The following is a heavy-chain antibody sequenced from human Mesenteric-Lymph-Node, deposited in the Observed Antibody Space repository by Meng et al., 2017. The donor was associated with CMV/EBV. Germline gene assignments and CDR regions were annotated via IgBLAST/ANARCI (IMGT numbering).Heavy chain of an antibody. D-gene: IGHD1-26*01. Sequence: SETLSLTCTVSGGSISSGGYYWSWIRQHPGKGLEWIGYIYYSGSTYYNPSLKSRVTISVDTSKNQFSLKLSSVTAADTAVYHCARWAVGATLVYYGMDVWGQGTTVTVSS. CDR2: IYYSGST. V-gene: IGHV4-31*03. CDR1: GGSISSGGYY. J-gene: IGHJ6*02. CDR3: ARWAVGATLVYYGMDV.